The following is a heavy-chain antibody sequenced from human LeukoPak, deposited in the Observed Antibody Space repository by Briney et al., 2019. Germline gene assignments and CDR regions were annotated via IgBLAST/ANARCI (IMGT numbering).Heavy chain of an antibody. V-gene: IGHV4-34*01. CDR1: GGSFSGYY. J-gene: IGHJ4*02. D-gene: IGHD3-10*01. CDR2: INHSGST. Sequence: SETLSLTCAVYGGSFSGYYWSWIRQPPGKGLEWIGEINHSGSTNYNPSLKSRVTISVDTSKNQFSLKLSSVTAADTAVYYCARYVGSGTIMGVFDYWGQGTLVTVSS. CDR3: ARYVGSGTIMGVFDY.